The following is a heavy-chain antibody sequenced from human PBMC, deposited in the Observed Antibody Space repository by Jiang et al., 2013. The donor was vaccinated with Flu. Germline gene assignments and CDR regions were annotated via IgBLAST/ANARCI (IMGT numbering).Heavy chain of an antibody. J-gene: IGHJ6*02. CDR2: IRYDGSNK. V-gene: IGHV3-30*02. CDR1: GFTFSSYG. Sequence: SGGGVVQPGGSLRLSCAASGFTFSSYGMHWVRQAPGKGLEWVAFIRYDGSNKYYADSVKGRFTISRDNSKNTLYLQMNSLRAEDTAVYYCAKGDARVEMATIDPNPNYYYYYGMDVWGQGTTVTVSS. D-gene: IGHD5-24*01. CDR3: AKGDARVEMATIDPNPNYYYYYGMDV.